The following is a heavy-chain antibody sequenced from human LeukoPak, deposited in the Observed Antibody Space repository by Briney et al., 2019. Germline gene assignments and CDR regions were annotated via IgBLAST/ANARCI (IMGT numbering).Heavy chain of an antibody. CDR2: ISSSSSTI. CDR1: GFTFSSYS. J-gene: IGHJ3*02. CDR3: AALQLWSRPHGGADAFDI. D-gene: IGHD5-18*01. Sequence: PGGSLRLSCAASGFTFSSYSMNWVRQAPGKGLEWVSYISSSSSTIYYADSVKGRFTISRDNAKNSLYLQMNSLRAEDTAVYCCAALQLWSRPHGGADAFDIWGQGTMVTVSS. V-gene: IGHV3-48*01.